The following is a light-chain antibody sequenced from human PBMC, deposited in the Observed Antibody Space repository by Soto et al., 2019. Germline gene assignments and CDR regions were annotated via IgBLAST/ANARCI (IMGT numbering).Light chain of an antibody. V-gene: IGKV3D-15*01. CDR3: QQYNSYSPLT. CDR2: GVY. Sequence: EIVITQSPTILSVSPGERATLSCRASQSVSSNLAWYQQKPGQAPRLLIYGVYTRAPGIPARFSGSGSGTEFTLTISSLQPDDFATYYCQQYNSYSPLTFGGGTKVDIK. J-gene: IGKJ4*01. CDR1: QSVSSN.